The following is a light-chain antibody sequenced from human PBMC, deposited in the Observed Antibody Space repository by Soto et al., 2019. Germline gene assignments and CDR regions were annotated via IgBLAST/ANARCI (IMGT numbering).Light chain of an antibody. CDR1: QSVIRY. V-gene: IGKV3-11*01. J-gene: IGKJ1*01. Sequence: EVVLTQSPCTLSLSPGERATLSCRASQSVIRYLAWYQQRPGQAPRLLIYGASNRATVIPDRFSGSGSGTDFTLTISSLQAEDVAVYYCQQYYSTPQTFGQGTKVDNK. CDR3: QQYYSTPQT. CDR2: GAS.